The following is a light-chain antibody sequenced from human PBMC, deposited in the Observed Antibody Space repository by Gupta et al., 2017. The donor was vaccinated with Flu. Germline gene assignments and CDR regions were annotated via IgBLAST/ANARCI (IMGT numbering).Light chain of an antibody. Sequence: GDRVTITCQASQGIRIYLNWYQQKPGKAPKLLIYDASNLQKGVPSRFRGSGSGTEFTLTISSLQSEDIASYYCQQYHTLPTFGQGTRVDIK. J-gene: IGKJ1*01. CDR3: QQYHTLPT. CDR1: QGIRIY. V-gene: IGKV1-33*01. CDR2: DAS.